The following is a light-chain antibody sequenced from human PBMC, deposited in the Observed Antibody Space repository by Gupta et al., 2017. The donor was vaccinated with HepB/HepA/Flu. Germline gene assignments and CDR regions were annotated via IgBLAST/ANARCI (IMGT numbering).Light chain of an antibody. J-gene: IGKJ1*01. CDR1: QSVTTN. Sequence: EIVLMQSPGTLSLSPGERATLSCRATQSVTTNLAWYQQKPGQAPRLLIYGASNRAAGVPDRFSGSGSGTDFILTISRREPEDFAVYYCQQYGGAPRTFGQGTKVETK. CDR2: GAS. CDR3: QQYGGAPRT. V-gene: IGKV3-20*01.